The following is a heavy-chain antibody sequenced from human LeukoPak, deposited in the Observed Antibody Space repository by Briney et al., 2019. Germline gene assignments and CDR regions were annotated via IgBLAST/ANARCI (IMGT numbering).Heavy chain of an antibody. Sequence: PGGSLRLSCAASGITFSTFAMSWVRQAPGRGLECVSVISGGGDRTYYAETVRGRSTISRDNSKNTLYLQMSSLRADDTAIYYCAKGHSAYGTGFDYWGQGTLVTVSS. V-gene: IGHV3-23*01. CDR3: AKGHSAYGTGFDY. CDR2: ISGGGDRT. CDR1: GITFSTFA. J-gene: IGHJ4*02. D-gene: IGHD5-12*01.